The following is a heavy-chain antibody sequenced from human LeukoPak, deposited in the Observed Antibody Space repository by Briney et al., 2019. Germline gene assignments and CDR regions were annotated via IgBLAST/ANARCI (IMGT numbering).Heavy chain of an antibody. J-gene: IGHJ4*02. CDR2: ISAYNGNT. D-gene: IGHD3-10*01. CDR1: GYTFTSYG. CDR3: ARGLGLLWFGELLYAFDY. Sequence: GASVKVSCKASGYTFTSYGISWVRQAPGQGLEWMGWISAYNGNTNYAQKLQGRVTMTTDTSTSTAYMELRSLRSDDTAVYYCARGLGLLWFGELLYAFDYWGQGTLVTVPS. V-gene: IGHV1-18*01.